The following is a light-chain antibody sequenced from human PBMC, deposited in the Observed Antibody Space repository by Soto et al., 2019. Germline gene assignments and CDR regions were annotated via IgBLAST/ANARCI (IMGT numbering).Light chain of an antibody. V-gene: IGKV1-5*03. J-gene: IGKJ1*01. CDR1: QSISSW. CDR2: KAS. CDR3: QQYNAYPWT. Sequence: DIQMTQSPSSLFASVGDRVTITCRASQSISSWLAWYQQKPGKAPKLLIYKASTLESGVPSNFSGSGSGTEXXXXISSLQPEDFATYYCQQYNAYPWTFGQGTKVDIK.